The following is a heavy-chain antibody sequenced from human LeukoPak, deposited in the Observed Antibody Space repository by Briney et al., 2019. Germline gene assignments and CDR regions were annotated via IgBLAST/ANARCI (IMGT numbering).Heavy chain of an antibody. CDR3: ARGGPDFDY. V-gene: IGHV3-66*01. CDR1: GFTFNAFA. CDR2: IFSGGST. J-gene: IGHJ4*02. D-gene: IGHD3-16*01. Sequence: PGGSLILSCAASGFTFNAFAMSWVRQAPGKGLEWVSVIFSGGSTYYADSVKGRFTISRDNSKNTLYLQINNLRAEDTAVYYCARGGPDFDYWGQGTLVTVSS.